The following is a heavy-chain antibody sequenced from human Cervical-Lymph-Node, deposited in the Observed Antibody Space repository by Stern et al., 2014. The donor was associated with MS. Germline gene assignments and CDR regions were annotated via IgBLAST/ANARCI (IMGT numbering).Heavy chain of an antibody. J-gene: IGHJ4*02. CDR1: GYGFTTYG. CDR3: ATDLYFRFHQ. V-gene: IGHV1-18*04. D-gene: IGHD2/OR15-2a*01. Sequence: QVQLVQSGGEVKRPGASVKVSCKTSGYGFTTYGISWVRQAPGHGLEWMGWISPYNGKTKYSRKCQGRVTLTTDTSTTTAYMELRSLRSDDTADYFCATDLYFRFHQWGQGTLVTVSS. CDR2: ISPYNGKT.